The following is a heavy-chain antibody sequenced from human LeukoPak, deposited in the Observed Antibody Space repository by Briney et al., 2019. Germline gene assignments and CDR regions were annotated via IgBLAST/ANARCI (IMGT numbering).Heavy chain of an antibody. D-gene: IGHD3-10*01. V-gene: IGHV3-48*02. CDR1: GFTFSSHS. J-gene: IGHJ4*02. CDR3: ARDSYDSGGGIDY. CDR2: ISSSSITI. Sequence: GGSLRLSCAASGFTFSSHSMNWVRQAPGKGLEWVAYISSSSITIHYADSVRGRFTISRDNAKNSLFLQMKSLRDEDMAVYYCARDSYDSGGGIDYWGQGTLVTVSS.